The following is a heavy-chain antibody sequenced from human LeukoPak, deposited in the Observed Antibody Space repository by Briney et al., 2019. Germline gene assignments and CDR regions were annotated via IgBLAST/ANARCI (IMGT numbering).Heavy chain of an antibody. Sequence: SETLSLTCTASGVSISSDDTWGWIRQPPGKGLEWIGNIYYGGTTYYNSSLKSRVTISVDKSKNQISLKLSSVTASDTSIYYCSSTRLGYSGGWHWGQGTLVTVSS. D-gene: IGHD6-19*01. CDR1: GVSISSDDT. V-gene: IGHV4-39*01. CDR3: SSTRLGYSGGWH. J-gene: IGHJ4*02. CDR2: IYYGGTT.